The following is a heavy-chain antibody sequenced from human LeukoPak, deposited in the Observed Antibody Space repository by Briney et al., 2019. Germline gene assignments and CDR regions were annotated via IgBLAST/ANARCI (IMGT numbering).Heavy chain of an antibody. J-gene: IGHJ4*02. V-gene: IGHV3-7*01. D-gene: IGHD1-26*01. Sequence: GGSLRLSCAASGFTFSNYGMSWVRQAPGKGLEWVASIKQDGSEKFYVDSVKGRFTISRDNAKNSLYLQMNSLRAEDTAVYYCARLDSGSYYTAIDYWGQGTLVTVSS. CDR1: GFTFSNYG. CDR3: ARLDSGSYYTAIDY. CDR2: IKQDGSEK.